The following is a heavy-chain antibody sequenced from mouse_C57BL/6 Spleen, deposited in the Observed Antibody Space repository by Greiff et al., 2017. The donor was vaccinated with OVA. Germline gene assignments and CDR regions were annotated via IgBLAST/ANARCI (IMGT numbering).Heavy chain of an antibody. V-gene: IGHV1-72*01. CDR2: IDPNSGGT. Sequence: VQLQQSGAELVKPGASVKLSCKASGYTFTSYWMHWVKQRPGRGLKWIGRIDPNSGGTKYNEKFKSKATLTVDKPSSTAYMQLSSLTSEDSAVYYCARGDLYGSGVDVWGTGTTVTVSS. D-gene: IGHD1-1*01. CDR1: GYTFTSYW. J-gene: IGHJ1*03. CDR3: ARGDLYGSGVDV.